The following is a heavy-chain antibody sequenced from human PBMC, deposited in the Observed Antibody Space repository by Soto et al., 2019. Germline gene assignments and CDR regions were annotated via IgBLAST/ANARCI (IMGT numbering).Heavy chain of an antibody. V-gene: IGHV4-39*01. Sequence: SETLSLTCTVSGGSIGSSSNYWGWIRQPPGKGLEWIGSIYYSGSTYYNPSLKSRVTISVDTSKNQFSLKLSSVTAADTAVYYCARLRGVIKVYFDYWGQGTLVTVSS. CDR2: IYYSGST. CDR1: GGSIGSSSNY. D-gene: IGHD3-10*01. CDR3: ARLRGVIKVYFDY. J-gene: IGHJ4*02.